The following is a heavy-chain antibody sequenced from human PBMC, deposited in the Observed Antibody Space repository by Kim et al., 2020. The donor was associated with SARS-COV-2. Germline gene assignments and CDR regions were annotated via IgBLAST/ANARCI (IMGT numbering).Heavy chain of an antibody. Sequence: GGSLRLSCAASGFTFSSYGMHWVRQAPGKGLEWVAVISYDGSNKYYADSVKGRFTISRDNSKNTLYLQMNSLRAEDTAVYYCAKDGPEGGLLWFGELLYGWFDPWGQGTLVTVSS. CDR3: AKDGPEGGLLWFGELLYGWFDP. V-gene: IGHV3-30*18. D-gene: IGHD3-10*01. CDR2: ISYDGSNK. J-gene: IGHJ5*02. CDR1: GFTFSSYG.